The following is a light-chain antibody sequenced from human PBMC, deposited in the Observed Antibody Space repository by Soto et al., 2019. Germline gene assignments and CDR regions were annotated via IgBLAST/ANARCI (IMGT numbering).Light chain of an antibody. CDR2: AAS. Sequence: DIQMTQSPSSLSASVGDRVTITCRASQSINSYLNWYQQKPGKAPNLLIYAASSLQSGVPSRFSGSGSGTHFTLTISSLQPEDFATYYCQHIHSIPITFGQGTRLEIK. CDR1: QSINSY. CDR3: QHIHSIPIT. V-gene: IGKV1-39*01. J-gene: IGKJ5*01.